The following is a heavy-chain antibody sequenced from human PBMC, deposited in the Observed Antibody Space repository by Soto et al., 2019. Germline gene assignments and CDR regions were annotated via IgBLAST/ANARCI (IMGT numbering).Heavy chain of an antibody. J-gene: IGHJ4*02. CDR2: VYYTGST. V-gene: IGHV4-59*01. Sequence: SETLSLTCSVSGDSIGTYYWTWIRQRPGKGLEWIGFVYYTGSTKYNPSLQSRVSMSIDTSKNEFSLKLRSVTAADTAVYYCARSLKNLIRGATRYFFDSWGRGTLVT. D-gene: IGHD1-26*01. CDR1: GDSIGTYY. CDR3: ARSLKNLIRGATRYFFDS.